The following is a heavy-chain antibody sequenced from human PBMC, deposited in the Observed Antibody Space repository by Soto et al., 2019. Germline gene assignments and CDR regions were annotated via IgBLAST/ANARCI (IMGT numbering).Heavy chain of an antibody. D-gene: IGHD6-19*01. Sequence: PGGSLRLSCAASGFTFSSYAMSWVRQAPGKGLEWVSAIVGSGGRTYYADSVKGRFTISRDNSKNTLYLQMNSLRAEDTAVYYCAKYHNVVQWLAPFIFWGQGTLVTVSS. J-gene: IGHJ4*02. V-gene: IGHV3-23*01. CDR1: GFTFSSYA. CDR2: IVGSGGRT. CDR3: AKYHNVVQWLAPFIF.